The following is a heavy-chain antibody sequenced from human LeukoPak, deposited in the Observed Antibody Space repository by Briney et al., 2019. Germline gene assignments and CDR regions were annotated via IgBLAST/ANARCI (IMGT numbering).Heavy chain of an antibody. V-gene: IGHV3-23*01. J-gene: IGHJ4*02. CDR1: GFTFSTYA. CDR2: ISDRGIST. CDR3: AKDQASYYDSSGYW. Sequence: GGPLRLSCGASGFTFSTYAMIGLPHSPEKAREGVAAISDRGISTSSADSVTGRFTISRDNSKNTMYLQMNSLRAEDTAVYYCAKDQASYYDSSGYWWGQGTLVTVSS. D-gene: IGHD3-22*01.